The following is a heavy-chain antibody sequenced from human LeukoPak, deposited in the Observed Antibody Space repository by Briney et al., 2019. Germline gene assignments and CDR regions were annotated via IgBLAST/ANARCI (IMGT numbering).Heavy chain of an antibody. CDR1: GGSISSYY. J-gene: IGHJ4*02. CDR2: IYYSGST. D-gene: IGHD5-12*01. Sequence: SETLSLTCTVSGGSISSYYWSWIRQPPGKGLEWIGYIYYSGSTNYNPSLKSRVTISVDTSKNQFSLKLSSVTAADTAVYYCARETYSGYDEGYFDYWGQGTLVTVSS. CDR3: ARETYSGYDEGYFDY. V-gene: IGHV4-59*01.